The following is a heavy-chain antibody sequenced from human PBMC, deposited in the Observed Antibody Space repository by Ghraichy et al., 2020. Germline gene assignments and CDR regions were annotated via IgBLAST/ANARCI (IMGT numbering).Heavy chain of an antibody. CDR1: GFTFSSYN. V-gene: IGHV3-30*02. CDR2: IRYDGSDE. Sequence: GGSLRLSCAASGFTFSSYNMHWVRQAPGKGLEWMAFIRYDGSDESYADSVKGRLTISRDNSEKTLYLQMNSLRAEDTAMYYCAKDSNWRFFHWGQGTLVTVSS. CDR3: AKDSNWRFFH. D-gene: IGHD1-20*01. J-gene: IGHJ4*02.